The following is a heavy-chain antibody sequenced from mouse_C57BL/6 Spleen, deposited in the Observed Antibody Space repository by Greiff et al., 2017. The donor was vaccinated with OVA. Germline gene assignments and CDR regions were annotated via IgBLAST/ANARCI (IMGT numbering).Heavy chain of an antibody. J-gene: IGHJ1*03. CDR1: GYAFTNYL. D-gene: IGHD2-1*01. CDR3: ARSGYYGNYHWYFDV. CDR2: INPGSGGT. Sequence: VKLQQSGAELVRPGTSVKVSCKASGYAFTNYLIEWVKQRPGQGLEWIGVINPGSGGTNYNEKFKGKATLTADKSSSTAYMQLSSLTSEDSAVYFCARSGYYGNYHWYFDVWGTGTTVTVSS. V-gene: IGHV1-54*01.